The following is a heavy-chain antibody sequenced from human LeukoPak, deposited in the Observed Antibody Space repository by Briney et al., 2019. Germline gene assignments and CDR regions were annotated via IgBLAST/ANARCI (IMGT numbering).Heavy chain of an antibody. CDR3: ARDNGWSADF. V-gene: IGHV3-7*03. CDR2: IKQDGSAK. J-gene: IGHJ4*02. CDR1: GFTFSRHW. D-gene: IGHD2-15*01. Sequence: GGSLRLSCAASGFTFSRHWMYWVRQAPGKGLEWVANIKQDGSAKPYVDSVKGRFTISRDNAKNSLFLQMNSLRAEDAAVYYCARDNGWSADFWGQGTLVTVSS.